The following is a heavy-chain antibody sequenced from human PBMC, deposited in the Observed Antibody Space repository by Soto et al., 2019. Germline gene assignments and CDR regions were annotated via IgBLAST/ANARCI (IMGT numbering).Heavy chain of an antibody. J-gene: IGHJ6*02. CDR2: ISYDGTNT. Sequence: QVQLVESGGGVVQPGRSLRLSCAASGFTFSTYAMHWVRQAPGKGLEWVAVISYDGTNTYYADSVRGRFTISRDNSKNTLFLQLNSMSAEDTAVYYCAKDGGGYNYGYVMLDKYYYGMDVWGQGTTVTVSS. V-gene: IGHV3-30-3*01. CDR1: GFTFSTYA. D-gene: IGHD5-18*01. CDR3: AKDGGGYNYGYVMLDKYYYGMDV.